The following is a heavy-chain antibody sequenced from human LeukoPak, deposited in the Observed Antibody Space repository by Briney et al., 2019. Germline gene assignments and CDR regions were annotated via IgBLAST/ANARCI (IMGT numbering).Heavy chain of an antibody. CDR3: AREYSGSSYFDY. V-gene: IGHV1-69*13. J-gene: IGHJ4*02. Sequence: PGASVKVSCKASGYTFTSYAISWVRQAPGQGLEWMGGIIPIFGTANYAQKFQGRVTITADESTSTAYMELSSLRSEDTAVYYCAREYSGSSYFDYWGQGTLVTVSS. D-gene: IGHD1-26*01. CDR2: IIPIFGTA. CDR1: GYTFTSYA.